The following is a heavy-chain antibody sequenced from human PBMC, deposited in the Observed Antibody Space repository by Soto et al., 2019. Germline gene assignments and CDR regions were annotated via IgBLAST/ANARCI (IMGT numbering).Heavy chain of an antibody. J-gene: IGHJ4*02. Sequence: ASVKVSCKASGYTFTSYGISWVRQAPGQGLEWMGRISAYNGNTNYAQKLQGRVTMTTDTSTSTAYMELRSLRSDDTAVYYCARDRTGTNSFYYWGQGTLVTVSS. V-gene: IGHV1-18*01. CDR1: GYTFTSYG. CDR3: ARDRTGTNSFYY. D-gene: IGHD1-7*01. CDR2: ISAYNGNT.